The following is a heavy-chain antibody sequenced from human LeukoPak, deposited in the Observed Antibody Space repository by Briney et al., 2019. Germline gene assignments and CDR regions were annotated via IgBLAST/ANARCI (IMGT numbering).Heavy chain of an antibody. Sequence: ASVKVSCKASGYTFTSYYMHWVRQAPGQGLEWMGIINPSGGSTSYAQKFQGRVTMTRDMSTSTAYMELSRLRSDDTAVYYCARAALTRPFRYWGQGTLVTVSS. CDR2: INPSGGST. J-gene: IGHJ4*02. D-gene: IGHD1-14*01. V-gene: IGHV1-46*01. CDR1: GYTFTSYY. CDR3: ARAALTRPFRY.